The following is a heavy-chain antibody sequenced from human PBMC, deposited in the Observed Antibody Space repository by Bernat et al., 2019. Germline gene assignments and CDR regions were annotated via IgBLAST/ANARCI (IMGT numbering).Heavy chain of an antibody. CDR2: ISYDGSNK. CDR3: ARYRSRMGATGVPFDP. D-gene: IGHD1-26*01. Sequence: QVQLVESGGGVVQPGRSLRLSCAASGFTFSSYAMHWVRQAPGKGLEWVAVISYDGSNKYYADSVKGRFTISRDNSKNTLYLQMNSLRAEDTAVYYWARYRSRMGATGVPFDPWGQGTLVTVSS. V-gene: IGHV3-30*01. J-gene: IGHJ5*02. CDR1: GFTFSSYA.